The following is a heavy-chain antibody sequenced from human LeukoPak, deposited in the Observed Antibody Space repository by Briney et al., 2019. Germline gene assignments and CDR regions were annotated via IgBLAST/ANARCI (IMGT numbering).Heavy chain of an antibody. CDR1: GFTFSDYE. Sequence: PGGSLRLSCAASGFTFSDYEMNWVRQAPGKGLEWVSSISSSSSYIYYADSVKGRFTISRDNAKNSLYLQMNSLRAEDTAVYYCARDGSGSYFRRYYFDYWGQGTLVTVSS. D-gene: IGHD3-10*01. CDR2: ISSSSSYI. V-gene: IGHV3-21*01. J-gene: IGHJ4*02. CDR3: ARDGSGSYFRRYYFDY.